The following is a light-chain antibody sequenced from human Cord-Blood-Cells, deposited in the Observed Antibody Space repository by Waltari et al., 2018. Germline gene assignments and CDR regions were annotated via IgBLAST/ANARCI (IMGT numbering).Light chain of an antibody. V-gene: IGKV1-39*01. CDR3: QQSYSTPYS. Sequence: DIEMAQSPSASFASGEDSVTITCRASQKINIYLNWYQQKPGKAAKLLIYAASSFQGGVPSRFSGSGSGTDFTLTISSLQPEDFATYYCQQSYSTPYSFGQGTKLEIK. CDR1: QKINIY. J-gene: IGKJ2*03. CDR2: AAS.